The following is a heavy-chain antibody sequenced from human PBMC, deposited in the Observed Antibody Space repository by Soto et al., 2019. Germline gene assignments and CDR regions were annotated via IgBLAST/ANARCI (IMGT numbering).Heavy chain of an antibody. CDR1: GYTFTSYG. CDR3: ARDRLYYDFWSGYPHGMDV. D-gene: IGHD3-3*01. CDR2: ISAYNGNT. V-gene: IGHV1-18*01. J-gene: IGHJ6*02. Sequence: QVQLVQSGAEVKKPGASVKVSCKASGYTFTSYGISWVRQAPGQGLEWMGWISAYNGNTNYAQKLKGRVTMTTDTSTSTAYMELRSLRSDDTAVYYCARDRLYYDFWSGYPHGMDVWGQGTTVTVSS.